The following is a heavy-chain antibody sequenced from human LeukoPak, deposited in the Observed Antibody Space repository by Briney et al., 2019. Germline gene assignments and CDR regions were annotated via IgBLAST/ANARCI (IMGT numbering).Heavy chain of an antibody. CDR1: GFTFSSYW. V-gene: IGHV3-7*03. Sequence: GGSLRLSCAASGFTFSSYWMSWVRQAPGKGLEWVANIKQDGSEKYYVDSVKGRFTISRDNAKNSLYLQMNSLRAEDTAVYYCARASYSYGYSFGYWGQGTLVTVSS. D-gene: IGHD5-18*01. J-gene: IGHJ4*02. CDR3: ARASYSYGYSFGY. CDR2: IKQDGSEK.